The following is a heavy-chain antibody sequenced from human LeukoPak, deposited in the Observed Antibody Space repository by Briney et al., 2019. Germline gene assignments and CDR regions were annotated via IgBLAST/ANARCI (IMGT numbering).Heavy chain of an antibody. CDR3: VHRGPVWFGDFLH. CDR1: GASVSSDGFW. CDR2: IYWDDDK. V-gene: IGHV2-5*08. Sequence: TLSLTCAVSGASVSSDGFWWNWVRQPPGKALEWLALIYWDDDKRYSPSLKSRLTITKDTSKNQVVLTMTKMDPVDTATYYCVHRGPVWFGDFLHWGQGTLVTVSS. D-gene: IGHD3-10*01. J-gene: IGHJ4*02.